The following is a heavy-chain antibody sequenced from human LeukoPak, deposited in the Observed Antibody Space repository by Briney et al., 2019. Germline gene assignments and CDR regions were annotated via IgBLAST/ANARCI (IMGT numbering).Heavy chain of an antibody. Sequence: PGGSLRLSCSASGFVFSIYTMYWVRQAPGKGPEYVSTISGSGNGGSIYYADSVKGRFTISRDNAENSLYLQMTSLRAEDTAMYYCATPLDYYDSSGFHQGGDWGQGTLVTVSS. V-gene: IGHV3-64*04. CDR2: ISGSGNGGSI. CDR3: ATPLDYYDSSGFHQGGD. D-gene: IGHD3-22*01. J-gene: IGHJ4*02. CDR1: GFVFSIYT.